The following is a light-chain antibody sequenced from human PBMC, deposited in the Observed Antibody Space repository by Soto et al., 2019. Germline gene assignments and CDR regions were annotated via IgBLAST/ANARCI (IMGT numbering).Light chain of an antibody. CDR2: VAS. V-gene: IGKV1-27*01. CDR3: QKYNSAPLT. J-gene: IGKJ4*01. CDR1: QGISNY. Sequence: DIQMTQSPSSLSASVGDRVTITCRASQGISNYVAWYQQKPGKVPKLLIYVASTLQSGAPSRFSGSGSGTDFTPTISSLQPEDVATYYCQKYNSAPLTFGGGTKVEIK.